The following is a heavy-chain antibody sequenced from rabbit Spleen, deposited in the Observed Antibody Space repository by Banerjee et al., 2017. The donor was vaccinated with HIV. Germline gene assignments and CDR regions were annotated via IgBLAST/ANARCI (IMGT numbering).Heavy chain of an antibody. CDR1: GFDFSNYG. J-gene: IGHJ4*01. CDR3: VRGASSDGYYNL. CDR2: IEPIFGNT. D-gene: IGHD1-1*01. Sequence: QEQLVESGGGLVQPGGSLKLSCKASGFDFSNYGVSWVRQAPGKGLEWIGYIEPIFGNTYYANWVNGRFTISSHNAQNTLYLQVNSLTAADTATYFCVRGASSDGYYNLWGQGTLVTVS. V-gene: IGHV1S47*01.